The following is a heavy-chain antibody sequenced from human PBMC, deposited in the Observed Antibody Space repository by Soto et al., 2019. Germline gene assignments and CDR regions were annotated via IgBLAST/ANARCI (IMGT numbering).Heavy chain of an antibody. CDR1: GGSFSAYY. Sequence: SESLSLTCGINGGSFSAYYWNWIRQPPGKGLEWIGEINHEGSTNYNPSLKSRVTISVDTSKNQFSLKVNSVTAADTAVYYCARARYSVYYYYGMDVWGQGTTVTVS. J-gene: IGHJ6*02. CDR2: INHEGST. D-gene: IGHD1-1*01. CDR3: ARARYSVYYYYGMDV. V-gene: IGHV4-34*01.